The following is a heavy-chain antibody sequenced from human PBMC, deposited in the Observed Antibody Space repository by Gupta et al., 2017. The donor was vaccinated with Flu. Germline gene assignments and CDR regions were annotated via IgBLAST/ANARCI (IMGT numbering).Heavy chain of an antibody. CDR2: INAGNGNT. V-gene: IGHV1-3*01. CDR1: GYTFTSYA. CDR3: ARMGYNWNYVALNLFDY. Sequence: QVQLVQSGAEVKTPGASVKVSCKASGYTFTSYAMHWVRQAPGQRLEWMGWINAGNGNTKYSQKFQGRVTITRDTSASTAYMELSSLRSEDTAVYYCARMGYNWNYVALNLFDYWGQGTLVTVSS. D-gene: IGHD1-7*01. J-gene: IGHJ4*02.